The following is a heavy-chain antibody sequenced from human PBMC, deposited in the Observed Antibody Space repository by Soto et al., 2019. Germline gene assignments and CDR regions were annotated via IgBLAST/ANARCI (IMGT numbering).Heavy chain of an antibody. Sequence: SETQSLTCTVSGGSIRSYYWSWIRQPPGKGLEWIGYIYYSGRTNYNPSLKSRVTISVDTSKNQFSLKLSSVTAADTAVYYCARGYCSSTICYIWDNWFGPWGQGTLVTVSS. D-gene: IGHD2-2*02. J-gene: IGHJ5*02. V-gene: IGHV4-59*01. CDR3: ARGYCSSTICYIWDNWFGP. CDR2: IYYSGRT. CDR1: GGSIRSYY.